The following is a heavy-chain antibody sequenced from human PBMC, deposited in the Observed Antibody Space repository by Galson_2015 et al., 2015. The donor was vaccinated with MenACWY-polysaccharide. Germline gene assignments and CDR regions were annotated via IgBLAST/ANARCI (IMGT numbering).Heavy chain of an antibody. CDR2: ISGSGATT. D-gene: IGHD6-19*01. V-gene: IGHV3-23*01. CDR3: AKGGGFYSSGFDY. Sequence: SLRLSCAASGFTFSGNDMSWVRQAPGKGLEWVAIISGSGATTYYADSVKGRFTISRDNSKSTVYVEMNSLRGEDTAVYYCAKGGGFYSSGFDYWGQGTLVTVSP. CDR1: GFTFSGND. J-gene: IGHJ4*02.